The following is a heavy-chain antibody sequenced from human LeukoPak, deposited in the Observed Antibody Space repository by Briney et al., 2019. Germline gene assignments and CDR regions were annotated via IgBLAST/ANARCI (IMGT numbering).Heavy chain of an antibody. CDR2: ISSSSSTI. CDR3: AKGGDFGSGLPAHY. V-gene: IGHV3-48*01. J-gene: IGHJ4*02. CDR1: GFTFSSYS. Sequence: GGSLRLSCAASGFTFSSYSMNWVRQAPGKGLEWVSYISSSSSTIYYADSVKGRFTISRNISKNTLYLQMNSLRAEDTAIYCCAKGGDFGSGLPAHYWGQGTLVTVSS. D-gene: IGHD3-10*01.